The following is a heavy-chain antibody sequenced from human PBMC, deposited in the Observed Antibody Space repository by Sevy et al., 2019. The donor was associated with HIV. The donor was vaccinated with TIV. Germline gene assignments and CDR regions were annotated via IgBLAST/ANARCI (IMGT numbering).Heavy chain of an antibody. CDR3: ARDFYCSGGSCYSAPGWAPYMDYYYGMDV. D-gene: IGHD2-15*01. CDR2: INPSGGST. J-gene: IGHJ6*02. CDR1: GYTFTSYY. V-gene: IGHV1-46*01. Sequence: ASVKVSCKASGYTFTSYYMHWVRQAPGQGLEWMGIINPSGGSTSYAQKFQGRVTMTRDTSTSTVYMELSSLRSEDTAVYYCARDFYCSGGSCYSAPGWAPYMDYYYGMDVWGQGTTVTVSS.